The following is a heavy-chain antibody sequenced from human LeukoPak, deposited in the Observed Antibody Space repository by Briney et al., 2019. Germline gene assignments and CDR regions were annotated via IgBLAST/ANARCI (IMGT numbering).Heavy chain of an antibody. CDR3: AKEKRNLRGARDAFDI. CDR2: AYSDGTT. J-gene: IGHJ3*02. V-gene: IGHV3-53*01. D-gene: IGHD1-26*01. Sequence: GGSLRLSCAASGFTVSSSFMTWVRQAPGKGLEWVSVAYSDGTTYYADFVKGRFTTSRDNSKNTLDLQMNSLRADDTATYYCAKEKRNLRGARDAFDIWGQGTLVTVSA. CDR1: GFTVSSSF.